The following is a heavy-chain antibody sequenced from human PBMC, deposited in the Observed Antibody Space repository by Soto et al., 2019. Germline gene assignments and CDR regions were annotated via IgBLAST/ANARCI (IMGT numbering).Heavy chain of an antibody. V-gene: IGHV1-69*02. CDR1: GGTFSSYT. CDR3: ARGGYWEVAATRVANYFDY. D-gene: IGHD2-15*01. J-gene: IGHJ4*02. Sequence: QVQLVQSGAEVKKPGSSVKVSCKASGGTFSSYTISWVRQAPGQGLEWMGRIIPILGIANYAQKFQGRVTITADKSTSTAYMELSSLRSEDTAVYYCARGGYWEVAATRVANYFDYWGQGTLVTVSS. CDR2: IIPILGIA.